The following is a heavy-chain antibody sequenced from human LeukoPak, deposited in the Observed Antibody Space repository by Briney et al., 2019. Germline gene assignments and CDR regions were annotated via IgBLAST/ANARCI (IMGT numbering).Heavy chain of an antibody. CDR2: IHYSGST. Sequence: PSETLSLTCTISGGSISNSYTYYGGWIRQPPGKGLGWIGSIHYSGSTYYNPSLKSRVTLSVDTSKNQFSLKLSSVTAADTAVYFCARLVAVAGTSAWGQGTLVSVSS. CDR1: GGSISNSYTYY. V-gene: IGHV4-39*01. D-gene: IGHD6-19*01. J-gene: IGHJ5*02. CDR3: ARLVAVAGTSA.